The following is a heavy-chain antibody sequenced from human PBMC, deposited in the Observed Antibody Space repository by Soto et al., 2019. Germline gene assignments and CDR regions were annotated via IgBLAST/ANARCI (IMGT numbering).Heavy chain of an antibody. CDR2: ISGSGGST. D-gene: IGHD3-10*01. J-gene: IGHJ4*02. Sequence: EVQLLESGGGLVQPGGSLRLSCAASGFTFSSYVMSWVRQAPGRGLEWVSVISGSGGSTYYADSVEGRFTISRDNSKNTLYLQMNSLRAEDTAVYYGANHLWFGELSNWGQGTLVTVSS. V-gene: IGHV3-23*01. CDR1: GFTFSSYV. CDR3: ANHLWFGELSN.